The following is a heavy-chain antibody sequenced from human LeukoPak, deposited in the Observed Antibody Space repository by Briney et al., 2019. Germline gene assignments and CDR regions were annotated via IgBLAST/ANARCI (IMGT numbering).Heavy chain of an antibody. V-gene: IGHV4-59*01. D-gene: IGHD3-10*01. CDR2: IYDSGST. J-gene: IGHJ4*02. Sequence: SETLSLTCTVSGGSISSYYWSWIRQPPGKGLEWIGYIYDSGSTNYKPSLKSRVTISVDTSKNQFSLKLRSVTAADTAVHYCARGEITMVRGVPSLGYWGQGTLVTVSS. CDR1: GGSISSYY. CDR3: ARGEITMVRGVPSLGY.